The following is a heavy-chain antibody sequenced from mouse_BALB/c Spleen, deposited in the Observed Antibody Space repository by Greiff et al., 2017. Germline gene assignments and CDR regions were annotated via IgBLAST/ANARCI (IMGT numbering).Heavy chain of an antibody. V-gene: IGHV1-67*01. CDR1: GYTFTDYA. CDR3: ASQGGNYAMDY. D-gene: IGHD3-2*02. J-gene: IGHJ4*01. Sequence: VQLQQSGPELVRPGVSVKISCKGSGYTFTDYAMHWVKQSHAKSLEWIGVISTYYGNTNYNQKFKGKATMTVDKSSSTAYMELARLTSEDSAIYYCASQGGNYAMDYWGQGTSVTVSS. CDR2: ISTYYGNT.